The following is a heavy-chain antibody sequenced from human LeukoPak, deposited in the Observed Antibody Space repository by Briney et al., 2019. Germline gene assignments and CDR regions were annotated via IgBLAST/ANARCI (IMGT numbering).Heavy chain of an antibody. CDR3: AREGQTGTTDY. Sequence: SVKVSCKASVGTFSSYAISWVRQALGQGLEWMGGIIPIFGTANYAQKFQGRVTITTDESTSTGYMELSSVRSEDTAVYYCAREGQTGTTDYWGQGTLVTVSS. CDR1: VGTFSSYA. D-gene: IGHD1-7*01. V-gene: IGHV1-69*05. CDR2: IIPIFGTA. J-gene: IGHJ4*02.